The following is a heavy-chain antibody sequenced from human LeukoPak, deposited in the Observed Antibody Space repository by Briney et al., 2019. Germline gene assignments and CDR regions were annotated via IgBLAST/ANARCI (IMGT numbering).Heavy chain of an antibody. CDR3: ARYYDSSGYANWYFDL. J-gene: IGHJ2*01. CDR1: GGSISSYY. Sequence: SETLSLTCTVSGGSISSYYWSWIRQPAGKGLEWIGRIYTSGSTNHNPSLKSRDTMSVDTSKNQFSLKLSSVTAADTAVYYCARYYDSSGYANWYFDLWGRGTLVTVSS. D-gene: IGHD3-22*01. CDR2: IYTSGST. V-gene: IGHV4-4*07.